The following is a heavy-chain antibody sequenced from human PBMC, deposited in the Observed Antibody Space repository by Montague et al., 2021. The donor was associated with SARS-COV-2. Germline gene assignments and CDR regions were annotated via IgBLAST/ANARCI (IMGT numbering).Heavy chain of an antibody. CDR2: VYSGGTT. V-gene: IGHV4-31*03. Sequence: TLSLTCNVSGGSMISGGYYWSWIRQPPGKGLEWIGCVYSGGTTYYNPSLKSRATISEDMSKNQFSLRLTSVTAADTAVYYCVRDGGLRFSGGAMDVWGQGTTVTVSS. CDR1: GGSMISGGYY. J-gene: IGHJ6*02. CDR3: VRDGGLRFSGGAMDV. D-gene: IGHD3-3*01.